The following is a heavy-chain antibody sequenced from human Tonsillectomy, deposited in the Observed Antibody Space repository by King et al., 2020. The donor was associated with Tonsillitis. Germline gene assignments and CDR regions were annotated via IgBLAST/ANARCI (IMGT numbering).Heavy chain of an antibody. V-gene: IGHV3-53*01. CDR2: IYSGGST. CDR3: AWDRVVVVAATRLWYFDL. D-gene: IGHD2-15*01. CDR1: GFTVSSKY. Sequence: EVQLVESGGGLIQPGGSLRLSCAASGFTVSSKYMSWVRQAPGKGLEWVSVIYSGGSTYYADSVKGRFTISRDNSKNTLDLQMNSLRAEDTAVYYCAWDRVVVVAATRLWYFDLWGRGTLVTVSS. J-gene: IGHJ2*01.